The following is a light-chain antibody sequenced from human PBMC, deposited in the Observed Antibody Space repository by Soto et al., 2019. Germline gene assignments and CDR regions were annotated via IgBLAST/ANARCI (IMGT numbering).Light chain of an antibody. CDR1: QSVGSN. Sequence: EIVMTQSPVTLSVSPGEGATLSCRASQSVGSNLAWYQQKPGQAPRLLIYGASTRATGIPARFSGSGSGTKFTLTVSSLQSEDFAVYYCQQYNNWPLLFGQGTRL. CDR2: GAS. CDR3: QQYNNWPLL. V-gene: IGKV3-15*01. J-gene: IGKJ5*01.